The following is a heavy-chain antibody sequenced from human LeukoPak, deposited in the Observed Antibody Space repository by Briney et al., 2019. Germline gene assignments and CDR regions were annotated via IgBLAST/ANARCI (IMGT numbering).Heavy chain of an antibody. J-gene: IGHJ6*02. CDR2: ISYDGSNK. CDR1: GFTFSSYG. V-gene: IGHV3-30*18. Sequence: PGESLKISCAASGFTFSSYGMHWVRQAPGKGLEWVAVISYDGSNKYYADSVKGRFTISRDNSKNTLYLQMNSLRAEDTAVYYCAKLPLGHYYGMDVWGQGTTVTVSS. CDR3: AKLPLGHYYGMDV.